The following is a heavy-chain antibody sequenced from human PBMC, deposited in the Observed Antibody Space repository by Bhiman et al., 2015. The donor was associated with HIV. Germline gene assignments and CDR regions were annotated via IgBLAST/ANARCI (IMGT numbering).Heavy chain of an antibody. J-gene: IGHJ4*02. CDR1: GFTFSSYA. D-gene: IGHD6-19*01. CDR2: ISGSGDNT. CDR3: AKEMAVAGKGYDY. V-gene: IGHV3-23*04. Sequence: EVQLVESGGGLVKPGGSLRLSCAASGFTFSSYAMSWVQQAPGKGLEWVSSISGSGDNTYYADSVKGRFTISRDNSKNTLYLQMNILRAEDTAVYYCAKEMAVAGKGYDYWGQGTVVTVSS.